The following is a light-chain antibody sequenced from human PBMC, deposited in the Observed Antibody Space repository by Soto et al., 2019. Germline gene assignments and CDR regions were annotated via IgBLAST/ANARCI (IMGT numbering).Light chain of an antibody. CDR1: QSVRSY. V-gene: IGKV3-11*01. Sequence: EIVLTQSPATLSLSPGERATLSCRASQSVRSYLAWYQQKPGQAPRLLIYDASNRATGIPARFSGSGSGTDFTLTISRLETDDVAVYYCQQRSNWPRTFVQGTKLEIK. CDR3: QQRSNWPRT. CDR2: DAS. J-gene: IGKJ2*01.